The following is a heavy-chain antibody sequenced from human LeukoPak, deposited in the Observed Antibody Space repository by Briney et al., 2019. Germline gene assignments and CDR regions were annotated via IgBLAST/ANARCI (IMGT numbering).Heavy chain of an antibody. Sequence: SEPLSLTCSVSGGSINNFYWGWIRQSPGKGLEWIGYIHSNGGTNYNPSLKSRVTMSVDTSKNQFSLNLNSVTAADTAVYYCARHVSGIYGSRGDLDYWGQGTLVTVSS. CDR3: ARHVSGIYGSRGDLDY. D-gene: IGHD3-10*01. CDR1: GGSINNFY. CDR2: IHSNGGT. V-gene: IGHV4-59*08. J-gene: IGHJ4*02.